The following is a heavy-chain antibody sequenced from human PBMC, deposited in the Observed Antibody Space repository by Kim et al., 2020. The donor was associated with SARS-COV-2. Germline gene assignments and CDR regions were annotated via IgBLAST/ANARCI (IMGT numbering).Heavy chain of an antibody. D-gene: IGHD6-25*01. Sequence: TTYYADYVKGRFTISRDNSKNTFYLQVDSLRAEDTAVYFCAARFGYQFDYWGQGTLVTVSS. J-gene: IGHJ4*02. V-gene: IGHV3-23*01. CDR3: AARFGYQFDY. CDR2: TT.